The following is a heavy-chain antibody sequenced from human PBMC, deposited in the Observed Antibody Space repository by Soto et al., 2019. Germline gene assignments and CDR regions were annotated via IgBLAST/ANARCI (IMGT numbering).Heavy chain of an antibody. J-gene: IGHJ3*02. CDR1: GFTISNAL. Sequence: GGSLILSCTASGFTISNALMSWVSQATGKGLEWVGRIKSKTDGGTTDYAAPVKGRFTISRDDPKNTLYLQMNSLKTEDTAVYYCTTDPNCSSTSCYPPHDAFDIWGQGTMVTVSS. CDR3: TTDPNCSSTSCYPPHDAFDI. CDR2: IKSKTDGGTT. V-gene: IGHV3-15*01. D-gene: IGHD2-2*01.